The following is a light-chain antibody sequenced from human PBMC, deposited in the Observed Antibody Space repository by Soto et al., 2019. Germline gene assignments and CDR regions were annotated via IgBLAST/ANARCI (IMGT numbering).Light chain of an antibody. V-gene: IGLV3-1*01. CDR3: QAWDSTV. CDR2: QDS. Sequence: SYELTQPPSVSVSPGQTASITCSGDKLGDKYVCWYQQKPGQSPVLVIYQDSERPSGIPERFSGSNSGNTATLTISETQAMDEADYYCQAWDSTVFGGGTKVTVL. J-gene: IGLJ2*01. CDR1: KLGDKY.